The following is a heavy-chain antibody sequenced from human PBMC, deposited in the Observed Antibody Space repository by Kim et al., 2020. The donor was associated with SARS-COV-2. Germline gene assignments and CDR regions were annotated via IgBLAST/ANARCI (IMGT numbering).Heavy chain of an antibody. CDR2: ST. CDR3: ASSRVVAFDY. V-gene: IGHV1-46*01. Sequence: STTYEQKFQGRVTMTRDTSTSTVYMELSSLGSEDTAVYYCASSRVVAFDYWGQGTLVTVSS. D-gene: IGHD2-15*01. J-gene: IGHJ4*02.